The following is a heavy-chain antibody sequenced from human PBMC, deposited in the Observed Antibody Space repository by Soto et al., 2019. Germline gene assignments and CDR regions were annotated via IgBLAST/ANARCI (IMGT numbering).Heavy chain of an antibody. V-gene: IGHV3-30*18. J-gene: IGHJ6*02. Sequence: QVPLVESGGGVVQPGRSLRLSCAASGFTFSSYGMHWVRQAPGKGLEWVAVISYDGSNKYYADSVKGRFTISRDNSKNTLYLQMNSLRAEDTAVYYCAKVPAALYYYYGMDVWGQGTTVTVSS. CDR1: GFTFSSYG. CDR3: AKVPAALYYYYGMDV. D-gene: IGHD2-2*01. CDR2: ISYDGSNK.